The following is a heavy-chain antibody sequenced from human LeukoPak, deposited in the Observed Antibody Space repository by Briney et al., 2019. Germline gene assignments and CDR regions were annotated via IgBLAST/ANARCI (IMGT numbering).Heavy chain of an antibody. Sequence: TGGSLRLSCASSGCTFSSYWMHWRRQTPGKGPVWVSRIKSDGTYTTYADSVKGRFTISRDTAKNTLYLQTHSLSAEDTAVYYCARCTASSYANAFDVWGQGTLLTVSS. CDR1: GCTFSSYW. CDR3: ARCTASSYANAFDV. V-gene: IGHV3-74*01. J-gene: IGHJ3*01. CDR2: IKSDGTYT. D-gene: IGHD2-2*01.